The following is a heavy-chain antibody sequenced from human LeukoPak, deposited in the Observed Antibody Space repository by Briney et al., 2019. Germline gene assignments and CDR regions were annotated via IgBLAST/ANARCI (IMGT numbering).Heavy chain of an antibody. Sequence: PGGSLRLSCAASGFTLSNFWMSWVRQAPGKGLEWVANIKQDSSDKHYVDSVKGRVTISRDNARNSLYLQMNSLRAEDTALYYCARAPDENPGYYYYYMDVWGKGTTVTVSS. CDR1: GFTLSNFW. CDR2: IKQDSSDK. J-gene: IGHJ6*03. CDR3: ARAPDENPGYYYYYMDV. V-gene: IGHV3-7*03. D-gene: IGHD1-14*01.